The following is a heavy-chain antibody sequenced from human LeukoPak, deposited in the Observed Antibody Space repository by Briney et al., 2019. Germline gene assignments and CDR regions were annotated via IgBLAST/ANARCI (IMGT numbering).Heavy chain of an antibody. CDR2: IKQDGSEK. CDR1: GFTFSSYA. D-gene: IGHD6-19*01. Sequence: GGSLRLSCAASGFTFSSYAMSWVRQAPGKGLEWVANIKQDGSEKYYVDSVKGRFTISRDNAKNSLYLQMNSLRAEDTAVYYCASGAVAGDYWGQGTLVTVSS. CDR3: ASGAVAGDY. V-gene: IGHV3-7*01. J-gene: IGHJ4*02.